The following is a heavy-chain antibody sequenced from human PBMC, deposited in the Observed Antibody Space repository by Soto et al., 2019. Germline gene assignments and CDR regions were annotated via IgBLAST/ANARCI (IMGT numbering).Heavy chain of an antibody. CDR1: GYTFTGYY. Sequence: GASVKVSCKASGYTFTGYYMRWVRQAPGQRLEWMGWINPNNGGTNYAQKVQGWVTMTKDTSISTAYMELSRLRSDDTAVYYCARFLYDILTGYAPPRAFDIWGQGKVVTVSS. J-gene: IGHJ3*02. D-gene: IGHD3-9*01. V-gene: IGHV1-2*04. CDR3: ARFLYDILTGYAPPRAFDI. CDR2: INPNNGGT.